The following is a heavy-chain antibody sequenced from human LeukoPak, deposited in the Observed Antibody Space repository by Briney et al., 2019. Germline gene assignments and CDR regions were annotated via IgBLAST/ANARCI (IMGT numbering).Heavy chain of an antibody. Sequence: SQTLSLTCAISGDSVSSNSAAWNWIKQSPSRGLEWLGRTYYRSKRYNDYAVSVKSRITINPDTSKNQFSLQLNSVTPEDTAVYYCAREPGGAEYSGYDPFDFWGQGTLVTVSS. V-gene: IGHV6-1*01. CDR2: TYYRSKRYN. J-gene: IGHJ4*02. CDR1: GDSVSSNSAA. CDR3: AREPGGAEYSGYDPFDF. D-gene: IGHD5-12*01.